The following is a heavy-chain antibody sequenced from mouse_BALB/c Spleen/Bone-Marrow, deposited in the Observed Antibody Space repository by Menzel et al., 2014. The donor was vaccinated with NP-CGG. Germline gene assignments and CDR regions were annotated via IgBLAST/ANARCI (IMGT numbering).Heavy chain of an antibody. D-gene: IGHD2-1*01. CDR3: ARQGAYYGNYKYSDV. CDR2: ISSGGGST. J-gene: IGHJ1*01. Sequence: EVKLMESGGGLVKPGGSLKLSCAASGFAFSSYDMSWVRQTPEKRLEWVAYISSGGGSTYYPDTVKGRFTISRDNAKNTLYLQMSSLKSEDTAMYYCARQGAYYGNYKYSDVWGAGTTVTVSS. CDR1: GFAFSSYD. V-gene: IGHV5-12-1*01.